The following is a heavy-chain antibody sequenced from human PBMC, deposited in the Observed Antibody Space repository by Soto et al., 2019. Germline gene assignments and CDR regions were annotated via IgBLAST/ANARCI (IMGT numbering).Heavy chain of an antibody. D-gene: IGHD3-10*01. Sequence: HPGGSLRLSCAASGFTFSSYAMSWVRQAPGKGLEWVSAISGSGGSTYYADSVKGRFTISRDNSKNTLYLQMNSLRAEDTAVYYCAKDPPFLWAVEYYYYGMDVWGQGTTVTVSS. CDR2: ISGSGGST. CDR1: GFTFSSYA. V-gene: IGHV3-23*01. J-gene: IGHJ6*02. CDR3: AKDPPFLWAVEYYYYGMDV.